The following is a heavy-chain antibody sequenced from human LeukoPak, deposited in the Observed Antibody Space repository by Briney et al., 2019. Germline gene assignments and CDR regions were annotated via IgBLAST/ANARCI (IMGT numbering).Heavy chain of an antibody. Sequence: NTSETLSLTCTVSGGAITDSNYYWGWIRQPPGEGLEWIGNIYYNGKTFYNESVKSRVTISEDTSKNQFSLKLNSVTAADTALFYCARYSGSHYAFDIWGQRTMVTVSS. V-gene: IGHV4-39*01. CDR2: IYYNGKT. CDR3: ARYSGSHYAFDI. J-gene: IGHJ3*02. D-gene: IGHD1-26*01. CDR1: GGAITDSNYY.